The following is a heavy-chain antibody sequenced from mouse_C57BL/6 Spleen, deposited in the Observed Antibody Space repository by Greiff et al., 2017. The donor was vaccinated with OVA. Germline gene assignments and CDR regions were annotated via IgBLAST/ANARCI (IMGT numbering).Heavy chain of an antibody. V-gene: IGHV1-78*01. J-gene: IGHJ2*01. D-gene: IGHD4-1*01. Sequence: QVQLQQSDAELVKPGASVKISCKVSGYTFTDHTLPWMKPRPDPALEWIAYIYPRDGSTKYNQKFKGKATLPAAKSSSTAYMQLNSLTSEDSSVYFCARANNFDYWGQGTTLTVSS. CDR3: ARANNFDY. CDR1: GYTFTDHT. CDR2: IYPRDGST.